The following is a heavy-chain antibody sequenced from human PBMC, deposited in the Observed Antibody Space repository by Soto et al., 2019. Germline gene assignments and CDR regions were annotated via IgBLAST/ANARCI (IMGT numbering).Heavy chain of an antibody. J-gene: IGHJ6*04. CDR3: ATFLSTTSPDV. V-gene: IGHV6-1*01. D-gene: IGHD2-2*01. Sequence: SETLSITRALSGASVSSKSAAWKWIRQSPSRGLEWLGRTYYRSKWYNDYAVSVKSRITINPDTSKNQFSLHLNSVTPEDTAVYYCATFLSTTSPDVWGEGTTVTVSS. CDR1: GASVSSKSAA. CDR2: TYYRSKWYN.